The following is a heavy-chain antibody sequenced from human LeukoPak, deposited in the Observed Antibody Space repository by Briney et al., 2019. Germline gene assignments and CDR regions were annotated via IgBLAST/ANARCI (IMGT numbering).Heavy chain of an antibody. J-gene: IGHJ5*01. V-gene: IGHV1-18*01. CDR2: IGTYGGNT. CDR1: TSR. Sequence: ASVKVSCKATSRISWVRQAPGQGLEWMGWIGTYGGNTYYAQKFQGRITVTTDTSTSTVYMELRNLRSDDTAVYYCARDLWNFYDDSGYNRDFDSWGQGTLVTVSS. CDR3: ARDLWNFYDDSGYNRDFDS. D-gene: IGHD3-22*01.